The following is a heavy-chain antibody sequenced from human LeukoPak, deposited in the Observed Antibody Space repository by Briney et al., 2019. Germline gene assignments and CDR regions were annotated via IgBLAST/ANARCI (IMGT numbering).Heavy chain of an antibody. D-gene: IGHD6-13*01. V-gene: IGHV4-39*07. Sequence: SETLSLTCTVSGGSISSSSYYWGWIRQPPGKGLEWIGSIYYSGSTNYSPSLKSRVTISVDTSKNQFSLKLSSVTAADTAVYYCARGRVVAAAGRFFDYWGQGTLVTVSS. CDR1: GGSISSSSYY. J-gene: IGHJ4*02. CDR2: IYYSGST. CDR3: ARGRVVAAAGRFFDY.